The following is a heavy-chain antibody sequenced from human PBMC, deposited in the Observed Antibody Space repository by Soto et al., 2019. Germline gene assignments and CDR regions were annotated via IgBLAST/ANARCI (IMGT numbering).Heavy chain of an antibody. D-gene: IGHD3-16*01. V-gene: IGHV3-11*05. J-gene: IGHJ4*02. CDR3: ASDSRGTWGYYFDY. Sequence: QVQLVESGGGLVKPGGSLRLSCAASGFTFSDYYMSWIRQAPGKGLEWVSYISSGSSYTNYADSVKGRFTISRDNAKNSLYLQMNGLSAEDTAVYYCASDSRGTWGYYFDYWGQGTLVTVSS. CDR2: ISSGSSYT. CDR1: GFTFSDYY.